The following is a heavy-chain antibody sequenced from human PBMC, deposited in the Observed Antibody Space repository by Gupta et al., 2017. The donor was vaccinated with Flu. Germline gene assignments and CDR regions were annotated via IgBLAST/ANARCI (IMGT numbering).Heavy chain of an antibody. J-gene: IGHJ3*01. CDR2: INWNSGTV. D-gene: IGHD2/OR15-2a*01. CDR3: ARSNIIRIKGAYDL. CDR1: GFRSVYHG. Sequence: VKLVESGGGVLRRGESLSSSCSSAGFRSVYHGMHWARQVPGKGLEWVGGINWNSGTVGYADSVRGRFTISRDNGKKSLFLQMNSLRAEDTALYYGARSNIIRIKGAYDLWGQGTMVFVSS. V-gene: IGHV3-20*04.